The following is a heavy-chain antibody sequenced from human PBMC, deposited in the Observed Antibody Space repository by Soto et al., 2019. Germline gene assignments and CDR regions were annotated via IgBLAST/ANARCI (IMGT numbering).Heavy chain of an antibody. CDR2: IIPIFGTA. Sequence: SVKVSCKASGGTFSSYAISWVRQAPGQGLEWMGGIIPIFGTANYAQKFQGRVTITADESTSTAYMELSSLRSEDTAVYYCARGPSKVAGSYFDYWGQGTLVTVSS. CDR1: GGTFSSYA. J-gene: IGHJ4*02. D-gene: IGHD6-19*01. V-gene: IGHV1-69*13. CDR3: ARGPSKVAGSYFDY.